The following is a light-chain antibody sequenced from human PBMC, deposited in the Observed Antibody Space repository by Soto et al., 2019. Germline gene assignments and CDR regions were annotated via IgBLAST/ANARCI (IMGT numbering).Light chain of an antibody. CDR3: QQYSIWRT. V-gene: IGKV3-15*01. CDR2: GAS. J-gene: IGKJ1*01. CDR1: ESVSTN. Sequence: IEITQSPSSLSLTHGERVTLSCRASESVSTNLAWYQQKAGQAPRLLIYGASTRATGIPARFSGSGSGTEFTLTISGLQSEDFAVYYCQQYSIWRTFGQGAKVDI.